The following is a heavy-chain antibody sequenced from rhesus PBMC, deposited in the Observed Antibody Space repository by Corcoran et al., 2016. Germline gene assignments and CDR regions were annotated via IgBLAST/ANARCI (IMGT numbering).Heavy chain of an antibody. D-gene: IGHD6-31*01. CDR1: GGSISSTY. V-gene: IGHV4-169*02. Sequence: QLQLQESGPGLVKPSETLSVTCAVSGGSISSTYWSWIRQAPGKGLECIGYIYGSGSSTDYNPPLKSRVTLSVDTSENQFSRKLSSVTAADTAVYYCVRDGGSGWNFDYWGQGVLVTVSS. J-gene: IGHJ4*01. CDR2: IYGSGSST. CDR3: VRDGGSGWNFDY.